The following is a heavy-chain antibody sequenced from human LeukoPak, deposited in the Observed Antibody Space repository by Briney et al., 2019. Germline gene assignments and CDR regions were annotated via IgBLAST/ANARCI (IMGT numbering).Heavy chain of an antibody. CDR2: IIPIFGTA. Sequence: ASVKVSCKASGYTFTSYYMHWVRQAPGQGLEWMGGIIPIFGTANYAQKFQGRVTITTDGSTSTAYMELSSLRSEDTAVYYCARDNYAGANWFDPWGQGTLVTVSS. CDR1: GYTFTSYY. CDR3: ARDNYAGANWFDP. J-gene: IGHJ5*02. V-gene: IGHV1-69*05. D-gene: IGHD1-7*01.